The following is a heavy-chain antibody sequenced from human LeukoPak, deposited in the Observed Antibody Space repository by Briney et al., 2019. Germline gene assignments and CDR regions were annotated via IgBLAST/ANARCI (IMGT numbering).Heavy chain of an antibody. V-gene: IGHV3-23*01. J-gene: IGHJ4*02. D-gene: IGHD6-19*01. CDR3: AREGGSSGWYGVFDY. CDR1: GFTFSSYA. CDR2: ISGSGGST. Sequence: PGGSLRLSCAASGFTFSSYAMSWVRQAPGKGLEWVSAISGSGGSTYYADSVKGRFTISRDNSKNTLYLQMNSLRAEDTAVYYCAREGGSSGWYGVFDYWGQGTLVTVSS.